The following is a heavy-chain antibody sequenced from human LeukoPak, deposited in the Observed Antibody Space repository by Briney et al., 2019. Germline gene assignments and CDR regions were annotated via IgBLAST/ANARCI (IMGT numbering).Heavy chain of an antibody. CDR3: ARDCSSTSCYITFDP. CDR2: ISAYNGNT. V-gene: IGHV1-18*01. CDR1: GYTFTSYG. D-gene: IGHD2-2*02. J-gene: IGHJ5*02. Sequence: GASVKVSCKASGYTFTSYGISWVRQAPGQGLEWMGWISAYNGNTNYAQKLQGRVTITADKSTSTAYMELSSLRSEDTAVYYCARDCSSTSCYITFDPWGQGTLVTVSS.